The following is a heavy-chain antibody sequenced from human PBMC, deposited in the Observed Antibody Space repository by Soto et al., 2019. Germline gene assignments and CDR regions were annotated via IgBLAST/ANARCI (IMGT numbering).Heavy chain of an antibody. D-gene: IGHD6-19*01. CDR3: ARAGIAVAGTPPYYYYGMDA. CDR1: GDSVSSNSAA. V-gene: IGHV6-1*01. J-gene: IGHJ6*02. Sequence: SRTLSLTCAISGDSVSSNSAASNWIRQSPSRGLEWLGRTYYRSKWYNDYAVSVKSRITINPDTSKNQFSLQLNSVTPEDTAVYYCARAGIAVAGTPPYYYYGMDAWGQGTTVTVSS. CDR2: TYYRSKWYN.